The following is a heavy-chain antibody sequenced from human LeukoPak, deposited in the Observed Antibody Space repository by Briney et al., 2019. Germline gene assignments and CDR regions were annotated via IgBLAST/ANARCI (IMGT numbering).Heavy chain of an antibody. V-gene: IGHV7-4-1*02. CDR1: GYTFTSYA. CDR2: INTNTGNP. CDR3: ARVSCGGDCYPNYYYYYGMDV. Sequence: GASVKVSCKASGYTFTSYAMNWVRQAPGQGLEWMGWINTNTGNPTYAQGFTGRFVFSLDTSVSTAYLQISSLKAEDTAVYYCARVSCGGDCYPNYYYYYGMDVWGQGTTVTVSS. J-gene: IGHJ6*02. D-gene: IGHD2-21*02.